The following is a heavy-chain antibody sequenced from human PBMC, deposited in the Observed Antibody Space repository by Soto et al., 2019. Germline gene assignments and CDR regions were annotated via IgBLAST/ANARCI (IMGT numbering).Heavy chain of an antibody. CDR2: ISGSDGST. CDR3: AKDRERDAWYEDY. D-gene: IGHD6-13*01. CDR1: GFSFSSYA. V-gene: IGHV3-23*01. Sequence: HPGGSLRLSCVASGFSFSSYAMSWVRQAPGKGLEWVSVISGSDGSTYYADSVKGRFTISRDNSKSTLYLQMNSLRAEDTAVYYCAKDRERDAWYEDYWGQGTLATVSS. J-gene: IGHJ4*02.